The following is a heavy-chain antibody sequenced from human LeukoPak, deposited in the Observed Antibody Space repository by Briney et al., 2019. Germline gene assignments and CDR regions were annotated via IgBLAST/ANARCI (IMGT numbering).Heavy chain of an antibody. V-gene: IGHV5-51*01. CDR3: ARVRYCSGGSCSQVDY. J-gene: IGHJ4*02. CDR2: IAPGDSDT. D-gene: IGHD2-15*01. CDR1: GYSFTSYW. Sequence: GESLKISCKASGYSFTSYWIGWVRQMPGTGLEWMGMIAPGDSDTRYSPSFQGQVTISADKSISTAFLQWTSLKASDIAMYYCARVRYCSGGSCSQVDYWGQGTLVIVSP.